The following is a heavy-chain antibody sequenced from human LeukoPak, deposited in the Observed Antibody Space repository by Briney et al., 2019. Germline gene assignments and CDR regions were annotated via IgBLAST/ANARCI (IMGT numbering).Heavy chain of an antibody. CDR1: GGTFSSYA. CDR3: ARGLSGTTPDWFDP. V-gene: IGHV1-69*13. D-gene: IGHD1-14*01. J-gene: IGHJ5*02. Sequence: ASVKVSCKASGGTFSSYAISWVRQAPGQGLEWMGGIIPIFGTANYAQKFQGRVTITADESTSTAYMKLSSLRSEDTAVYYCARGLSGTTPDWFDPWGQGTLVTVSS. CDR2: IIPIFGTA.